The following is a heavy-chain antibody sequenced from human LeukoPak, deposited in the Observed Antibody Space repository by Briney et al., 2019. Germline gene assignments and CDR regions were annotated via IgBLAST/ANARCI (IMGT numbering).Heavy chain of an antibody. Sequence: ASVTVSFTSSVKTFNTYGISWGRQAPRQGREGIGWISSQNEYTKYADKLQGRVTMTTDTSTTTVYMELRSLRSDDTAVYYCANVAKGRYFFYYMDVWGKGTTVTVSS. CDR2: ISSQNEYT. D-gene: IGHD3-16*01. CDR1: VKTFNTYG. CDR3: ANVAKGRYFFYYMDV. J-gene: IGHJ6*03. V-gene: IGHV1-18*01.